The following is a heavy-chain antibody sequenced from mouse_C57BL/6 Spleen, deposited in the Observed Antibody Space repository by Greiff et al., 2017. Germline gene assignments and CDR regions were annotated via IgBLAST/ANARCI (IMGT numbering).Heavy chain of an antibody. J-gene: IGHJ3*01. CDR1: GFTFSSYA. Sequence: EVNLVESGGGLVKPGGSLKLSCAASGFTFSSYAMSWVRQTPEKRLEWVATISDGGSYTYYPDNVKGRYTISRDNAKNNMYLQMSHLKSEDTAMYYCARSTRDGYSFAYWGQGTLVTVSA. CDR2: ISDGGSYT. V-gene: IGHV5-4*03. CDR3: ARSTRDGYSFAY. D-gene: IGHD2-3*01.